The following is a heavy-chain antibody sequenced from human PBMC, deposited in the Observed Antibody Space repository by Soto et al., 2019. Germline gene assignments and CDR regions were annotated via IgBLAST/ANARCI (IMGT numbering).Heavy chain of an antibody. J-gene: IGHJ6*03. CDR3: TTFGGSYYYDMDV. CDR1: GFTFSNAW. D-gene: IGHD3-16*01. V-gene: IGHV3-15*01. Sequence: GGSLRLSCAASGFTFSNAWMSWVRQAPGKGLEWVGRIKSKTDGGTTDYAAPVKGRFTISRDDSKNTLYLQMNSLKTEDTAVYYCTTFGGSYYYDMDVWGKGTTVTVSS. CDR2: IKSKTDGGTT.